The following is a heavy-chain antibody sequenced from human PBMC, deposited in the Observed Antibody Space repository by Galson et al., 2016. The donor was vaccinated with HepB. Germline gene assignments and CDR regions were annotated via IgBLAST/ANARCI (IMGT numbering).Heavy chain of an antibody. CDR2: IYQTGTA. V-gene: IGHV4-4*02. CDR3: ARGTLGTTASMSFDY. CDR1: GASISDSNW. Sequence: SETLSLTCDVSGASISDSNWWTWVRQSPEKGLEWIGEIYQTGTAHLDPSFTSRATMSVDKSKNQISLRLASVTAADTAVYYCARGTLGTTASMSFDYWGQGTLVSVSS. D-gene: IGHD1-26*01. J-gene: IGHJ4*02.